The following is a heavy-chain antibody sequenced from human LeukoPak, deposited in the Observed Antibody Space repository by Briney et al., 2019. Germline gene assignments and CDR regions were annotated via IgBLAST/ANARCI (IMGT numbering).Heavy chain of an antibody. CDR2: INPNSGDT. D-gene: IGHD3-9*01. CDR3: ARSPHILTGENFNY. CDR1: GYTFTGYY. V-gene: IGHV1-2*02. J-gene: IGHJ4*02. Sequence: ASVKVSCKASGYTFTGYYMHWVRQAPGQGLEWMGWINPNSGDTNYAQKFQGRVAMTRDTSITTAYMEMSRLRSDDTALYYCARSPHILTGENFNYWGQGTPVTVSS.